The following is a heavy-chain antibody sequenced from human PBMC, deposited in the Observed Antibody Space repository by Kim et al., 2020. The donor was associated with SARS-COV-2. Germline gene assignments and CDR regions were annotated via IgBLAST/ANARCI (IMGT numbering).Heavy chain of an antibody. J-gene: IGHJ5*02. Sequence: KFQGRVTITRDTSASTAYMELSSLRSEDTAVYYCARGLQLWFENWFDPWGQGTLVTVSS. V-gene: IGHV1-3*01. CDR3: ARGLQLWFENWFDP. D-gene: IGHD5-18*01.